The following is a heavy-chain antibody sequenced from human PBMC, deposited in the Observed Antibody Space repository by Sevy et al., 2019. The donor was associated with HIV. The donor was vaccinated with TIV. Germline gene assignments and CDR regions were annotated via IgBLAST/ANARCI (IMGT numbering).Heavy chain of an antibody. Sequence: GGSLRLSCGGSGFNISSASMNWVRQAPGRGLEWVGRIKAKIDGETTDYGAPLKCRFIISRNDARKTVYVQLNNVKSEDTAMYFCTTRPYGSIIDYWGQGTLVTVSS. J-gene: IGHJ4*02. CDR3: TTRPYGSIIDY. D-gene: IGHD3-10*01. CDR1: GFNISSAS. V-gene: IGHV3-15*07. CDR2: IKAKIDGETT.